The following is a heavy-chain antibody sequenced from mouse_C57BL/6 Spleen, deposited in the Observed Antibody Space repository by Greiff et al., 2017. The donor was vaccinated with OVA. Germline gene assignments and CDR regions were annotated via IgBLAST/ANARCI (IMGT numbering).Heavy chain of an antibody. CDR3: ARRWDVAY. V-gene: IGHV1-72*01. CDR2: IDPNSGGT. CDR1: GYTFTSYW. D-gene: IGHD1-1*02. J-gene: IGHJ3*01. Sequence: QVHVKQPGAELVKPGASVKLSCKASGYTFTSYWMHWVKQRPGRGLEWIGRIDPNSGGTKYNEKFKSKATLTVDKPSSTAYMQLSSLTSEDSAVYYCARRWDVAYWGQGTLVTVSA.